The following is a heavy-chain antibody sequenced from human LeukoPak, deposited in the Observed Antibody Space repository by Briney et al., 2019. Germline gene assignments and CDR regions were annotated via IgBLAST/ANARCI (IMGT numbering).Heavy chain of an antibody. Sequence: PSETLSLTCTDSGGSISSYYWSWIRQPPGKGLEWIGYIYTSGSTNYNPSLKSRVTISVDTSKNQFSLKLSSVTAADTAVYYCARNVVLDYWGQGTLVTVSS. CDR3: ARNVVLDY. V-gene: IGHV4-4*09. CDR2: IYTSGST. CDR1: GGSISSYY. D-gene: IGHD2-15*01. J-gene: IGHJ4*02.